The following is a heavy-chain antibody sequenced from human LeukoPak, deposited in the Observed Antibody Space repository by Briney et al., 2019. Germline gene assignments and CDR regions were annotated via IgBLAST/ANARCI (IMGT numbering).Heavy chain of an antibody. CDR3: AREEEGDAFDF. CDR2: INTDGSRT. CDR1: GFTFSNYW. Sequence: PGGSLRLSCAASGFTFSNYWMHWVRQAPGRGLVWVSRINTDGSRTSYADSVKGRFTISRDNAKNTLYLQMNSLRAEDTAVYFCAREEEGDAFDFWGQGTMVTVSS. J-gene: IGHJ3*01. V-gene: IGHV3-74*01.